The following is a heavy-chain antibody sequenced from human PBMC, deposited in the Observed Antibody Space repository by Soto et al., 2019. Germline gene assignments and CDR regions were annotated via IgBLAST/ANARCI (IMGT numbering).Heavy chain of an antibody. CDR1: GFTFSNYS. CDR2: ISSSSSYI. CDR3: ARDRGFLQWPSNFDY. Sequence: GGSLRLSCAASGFTFSNYSMDWVRQAPGKGLEWVSSISSSSSYIYYADSVKGRFTISRDNAKNSLYLQMNSLRAEDTDVYYCARDRGFLQWPSNFDYWGQGTLVTVSS. J-gene: IGHJ4*02. V-gene: IGHV3-21*01. D-gene: IGHD3-3*01.